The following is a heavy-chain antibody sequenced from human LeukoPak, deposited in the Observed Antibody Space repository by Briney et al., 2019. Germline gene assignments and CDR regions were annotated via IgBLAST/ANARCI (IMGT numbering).Heavy chain of an antibody. CDR2: ISGSGGST. V-gene: IGHV3-23*01. Sequence: GGSLRLSCAASGFTFSSYAMSWVRQAPGKGLEWVSAISGSGGSTYYADSVNGRFTISRDNSKNTLYLQMNSLRAEDTAVYYCAKEGLVVPAAMGYYYGMDVWGKGTTVTVSS. D-gene: IGHD2-2*01. J-gene: IGHJ6*04. CDR3: AKEGLVVPAAMGYYYGMDV. CDR1: GFTFSSYA.